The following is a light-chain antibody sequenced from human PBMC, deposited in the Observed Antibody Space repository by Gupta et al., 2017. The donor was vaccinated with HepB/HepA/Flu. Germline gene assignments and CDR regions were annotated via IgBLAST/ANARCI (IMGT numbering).Light chain of an antibody. CDR3: SSYTRRSTLL. J-gene: IGLJ2*01. CDR1: SSDIGTYNY. Sequence: QAALPPPPCESGCLGQPVTLSCSRTSSDIGTYNYVSWYQPHPGKAPKLIIYDVSKRPSGVSNRFSGSKSGNTASLTISGLQADDEADYYCSSYTRRSTLLFGGGTKLTVL. CDR2: DVS. V-gene: IGLV2-14*03.